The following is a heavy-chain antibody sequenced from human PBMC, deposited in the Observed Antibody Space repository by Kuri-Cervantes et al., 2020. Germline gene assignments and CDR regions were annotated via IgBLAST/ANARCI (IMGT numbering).Heavy chain of an antibody. Sequence: GESLKISCAASGFTFSSYAMHWVRQAPGKGLEWVAVISYDGSNKYYADSVKGRFTISRDNSKNTLYLQMNSLRAGDTAVYYCARAGRGYSYGFLLSSEAYGMDVWGQGTTVTVSS. CDR1: GFTFSSYA. V-gene: IGHV3-30*14. D-gene: IGHD5-18*01. J-gene: IGHJ6*02. CDR3: ARAGRGYSYGFLLSSEAYGMDV. CDR2: ISYDGSNK.